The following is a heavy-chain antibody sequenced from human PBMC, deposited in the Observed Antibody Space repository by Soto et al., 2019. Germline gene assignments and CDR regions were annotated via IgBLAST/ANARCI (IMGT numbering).Heavy chain of an antibody. CDR3: TTLRITERIDY. D-gene: IGHD1-20*01. CDR2: IKSKTDGGTT. V-gene: IGHV3-15*07. Sequence: GGSLRLSCAASGFTFSDAWMNWVRQAPGKGLEWVGRIKSKTDGGTTDYAAPVKGRFTISRDVSRDTLYLQMNSLKTEDTAVYYCTTLRITERIDYWGQGTLVTVSS. CDR1: GFTFSDAW. J-gene: IGHJ4*02.